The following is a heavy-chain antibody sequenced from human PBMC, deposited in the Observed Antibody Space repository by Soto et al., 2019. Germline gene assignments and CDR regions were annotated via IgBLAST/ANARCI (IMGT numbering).Heavy chain of an antibody. J-gene: IGHJ4*02. V-gene: IGHV3-33*01. CDR2: IWYDGSNK. CDR3: AFDDFRTGFYS. CDR1: GFTFSSYG. Sequence: GSLRLSCAASGFTFSSYGMHWVRQAPGKGLEWVAVIWYDGSNKYYADSVKGRFTISRDNSKNTLYLQMNSLRDEDTAVYYCAFDDFRTGFYSWGQGTQVTVS. D-gene: IGHD3-3*01.